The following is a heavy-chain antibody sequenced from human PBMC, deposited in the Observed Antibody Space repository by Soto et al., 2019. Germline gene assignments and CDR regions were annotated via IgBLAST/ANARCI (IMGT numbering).Heavy chain of an antibody. CDR2: ISSSSSYT. J-gene: IGHJ6*02. V-gene: IGHV3-11*06. Sequence: GGSLRLSCAASGFTFSDYYMSWIRQAPGKGLEWVSYISSSSSYTNYADSVKGRFTISRDNAKNSLYLQMNSLRAEDTAVYYCARDLGGWIVATRPLYYYYGMDVWRQGTTVTVSS. CDR1: GFTFSDYY. D-gene: IGHD5-12*01. CDR3: ARDLGGWIVATRPLYYYYGMDV.